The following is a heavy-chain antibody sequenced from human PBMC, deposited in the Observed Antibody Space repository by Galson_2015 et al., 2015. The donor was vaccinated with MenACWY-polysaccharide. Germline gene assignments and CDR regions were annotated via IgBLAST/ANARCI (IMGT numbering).Heavy chain of an antibody. Sequence: SLRLSCAASGFRFEDYAMHWVRQAPGKGLEWVTGISWKCITMGQADAVKGRSTISRDNAKNSIYLQMNSLEPEDTAVYYCVKGLTSIPGIAAGGFDSWGQGTLVTVSS. CDR1: GFRFEDYA. V-gene: IGHV3-9*01. D-gene: IGHD6-13*01. CDR3: VKGLTSIPGIAAGGFDS. J-gene: IGHJ4*02. CDR2: ISWKCITM.